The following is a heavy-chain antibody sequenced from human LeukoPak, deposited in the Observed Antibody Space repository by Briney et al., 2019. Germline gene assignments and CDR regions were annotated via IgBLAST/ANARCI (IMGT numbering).Heavy chain of an antibody. Sequence: GGSLRLSCAASGFTVSSNYMSWVRQAPGKGLEWVSVIYSGGSTYYADSVKGRFTISRDNSKNTLYLQMNSLRAEDTAVYYCAKDINYDFWSGYHQYYFDYWGQGTLVTVSS. CDR2: IYSGGST. J-gene: IGHJ4*02. D-gene: IGHD3-3*01. CDR3: AKDINYDFWSGYHQYYFDY. V-gene: IGHV3-53*01. CDR1: GFTVSSNY.